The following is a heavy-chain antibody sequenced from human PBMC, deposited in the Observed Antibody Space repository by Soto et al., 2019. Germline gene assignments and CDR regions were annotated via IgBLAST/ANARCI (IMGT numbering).Heavy chain of an antibody. V-gene: IGHV3-23*01. D-gene: IGHD2-21*02. CDR1: GFTFSSYA. J-gene: IGHJ4*02. CDR3: AKDILVVTDIPYGFFDY. CDR2: ISGSGGST. Sequence: EVQLLESGGGLVQPGGSLRLSCAASGFTFSSYAMSWVRQAPGKGLEWVSAISGSGGSTYYADSVKGRFTISRDNSKNTLYLQMNSLRAEDTAVYYCAKDILVVTDIPYGFFDYWGQGTLVTVSS.